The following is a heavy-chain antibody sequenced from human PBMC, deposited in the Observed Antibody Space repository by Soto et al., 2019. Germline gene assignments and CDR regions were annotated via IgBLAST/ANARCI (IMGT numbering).Heavy chain of an antibody. D-gene: IGHD3-10*01. V-gene: IGHV1-18*01. CDR1: GYTFTSYG. CDR2: INSYNGNT. Sequence: ASVKVSCKSSGYTFTSYGISCVRQAPGQGLEWMGWINSYNGNTNYAQKLQGRVTTTTDTSTRTAYVELRSLTSDDTAVYFCAREGYYSGSGTYSPPRYYGMDVWGQGTTVTVSS. CDR3: AREGYYSGSGTYSPPRYYGMDV. J-gene: IGHJ6*02.